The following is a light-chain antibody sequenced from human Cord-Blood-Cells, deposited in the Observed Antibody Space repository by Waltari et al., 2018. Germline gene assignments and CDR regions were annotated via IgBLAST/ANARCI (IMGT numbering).Light chain of an antibody. CDR2: AAS. CDR1: QSISSW. Sequence: DIQMTQSPSTLSASVGDRVTITCRASQSISSWLNWYQQKPGKAPKLLIYAASSLESGVPSRFRGSGSVTDFTLTISSLQPDDFATYYCQQYNSSPLTFGRGTKVDIK. J-gene: IGKJ3*01. CDR3: QQYNSSPLT. V-gene: IGKV1-5*01.